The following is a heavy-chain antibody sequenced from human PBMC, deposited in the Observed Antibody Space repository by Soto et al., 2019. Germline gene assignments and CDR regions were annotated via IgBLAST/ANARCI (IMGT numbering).Heavy chain of an antibody. Sequence: SETLSLTCTVSGGSMNNRYWSWIRQPPGKGLEWIGYIYYSGSTDYNPSLRSRVSISVDTSKKQFSLKLNSVTAADTAVYYCASHLNYSFNNWDQRTLVTVSS. D-gene: IGHD1-7*01. CDR2: IYYSGST. CDR3: ASHLNYSFNN. CDR1: GGSMNNRY. J-gene: IGHJ4*02. V-gene: IGHV4-59*11.